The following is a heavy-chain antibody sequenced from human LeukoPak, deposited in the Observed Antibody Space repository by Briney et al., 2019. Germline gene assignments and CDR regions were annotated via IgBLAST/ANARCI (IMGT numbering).Heavy chain of an antibody. CDR1: GYTSTNYY. CDR2: INPSGGST. D-gene: IGHD5-12*01. CDR3: ARDGYSGNDGL. V-gene: IGHV1-46*01. Sequence: ASVKVSCKASGYTSTNYYFHWVRQAAGQGLEWMGIINPSGGSTSYAQKFQGRVTMTRDTSKNQFSLKLSSVTAADTAVYYCARDGYSGNDGLWGQGTLVTVSS. J-gene: IGHJ4*02.